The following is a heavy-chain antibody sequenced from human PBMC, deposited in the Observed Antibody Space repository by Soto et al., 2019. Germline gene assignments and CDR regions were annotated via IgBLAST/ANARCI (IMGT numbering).Heavy chain of an antibody. Sequence: EVQLLESGGGLVQPGGSLRLSCAASGFTFSNYAMSWVRRAPGTGLEWVSTISGGGDGTYYSDSVKGRFTISRDNSKNTLYLQINSLRADDTAVFHCARGGYRRGWSFDYWVQGTLVTVSS. CDR2: ISGGGDGT. J-gene: IGHJ4*02. CDR3: ARGGYRRGWSFDY. D-gene: IGHD6-19*01. CDR1: GFTFSNYA. V-gene: IGHV3-23*01.